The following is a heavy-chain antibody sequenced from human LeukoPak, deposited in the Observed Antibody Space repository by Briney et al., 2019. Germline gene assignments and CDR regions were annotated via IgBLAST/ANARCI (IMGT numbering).Heavy chain of an antibody. D-gene: IGHD1-1*01. Sequence: GGSLRLSCAASGFTFSSYTIHWVRLAPGKGLEWVAVISYDGTNKFYADSVKGRFTISRDNSKNTLYLQMNSLRTEDTAAYYCARDNRNWNDFDYWGQGTLVTVSS. V-gene: IGHV3-30*04. CDR2: ISYDGTNK. CDR3: ARDNRNWNDFDY. J-gene: IGHJ4*02. CDR1: GFTFSSYT.